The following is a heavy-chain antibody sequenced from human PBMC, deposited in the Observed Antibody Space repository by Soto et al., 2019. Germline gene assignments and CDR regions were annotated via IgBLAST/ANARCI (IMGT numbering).Heavy chain of an antibody. J-gene: IGHJ6*02. CDR3: ARDDTMVRGVIWGYYYGMDV. V-gene: IGHV3-33*01. CDR1: GFTFSSYG. D-gene: IGHD3-10*01. CDR2: IWYDGSNK. Sequence: GSLRLSCAASGFTFSSYGMHWVRQAPGKGLEWVAVIWYDGSNKYYADSVKGRFTISRDNSKNTLYLQMNSLRAEDTAVYYCARDDTMVRGVIWGYYYGMDVWGQGTTVTVSS.